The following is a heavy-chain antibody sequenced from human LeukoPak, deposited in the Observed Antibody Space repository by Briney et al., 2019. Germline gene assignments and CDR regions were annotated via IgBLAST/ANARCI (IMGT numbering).Heavy chain of an antibody. CDR1: GFTFSSYA. CDR3: ARPYTSWGLDSSGYYWAD. V-gene: IGHV3-30*04. J-gene: IGHJ4*02. CDR2: ISYDGSNK. Sequence: SLRLSCAASGFTFSSYARYWVRQAPGKGLEWVAIISYDGSNKYYADSVKGRFTISRDNSQNTLYLQMNSLRAEDTALYYCARPYTSWGLDSSGYYWADWGLGTLVTVSS. D-gene: IGHD3-22*01.